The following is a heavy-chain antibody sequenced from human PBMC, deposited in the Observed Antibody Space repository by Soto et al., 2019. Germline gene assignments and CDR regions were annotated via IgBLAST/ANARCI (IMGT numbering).Heavy chain of an antibody. V-gene: IGHV3-23*01. J-gene: IGHJ4*02. Sequence: EVQLLESGGGLVQPGGSLRLSCVASGFTFTSYAMTWVRQPPGKGLEWVSSVTNTGGITHYANSVKGRFTISRDNSKNKLYLQMNSLRAEDTAMYYCAKVYRSCTYTNCYSRNPLDYWGQGTLVTVSA. D-gene: IGHD2-15*01. CDR2: VTNTGGIT. CDR3: AKVYRSCTYTNCYSRNPLDY. CDR1: GFTFTSYA.